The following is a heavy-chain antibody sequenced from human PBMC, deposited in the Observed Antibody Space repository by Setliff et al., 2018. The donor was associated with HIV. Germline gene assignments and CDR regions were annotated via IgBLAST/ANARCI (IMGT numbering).Heavy chain of an antibody. CDR1: GYTFTSYY. D-gene: IGHD3-22*01. V-gene: IGHV1-46*01. J-gene: IGHJ3*02. Sequence: ASVKVSCKASGYTFTSYYLHWVRQAPGQGLEWMGMINPSGGSASYAQKFQGRVTMSRDTSTSTVYMELSSLRSEDTAVYYCARDYFDSSAYHYGFGAFDIWGQGTMVHRLL. CDR2: INPSGGSA. CDR3: ARDYFDSSAYHYGFGAFDI.